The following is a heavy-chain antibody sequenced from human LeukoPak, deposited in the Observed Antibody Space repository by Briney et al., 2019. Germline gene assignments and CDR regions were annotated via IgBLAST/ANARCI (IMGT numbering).Heavy chain of an antibody. CDR2: FYASGNA. J-gene: IGHJ4*02. CDR3: GRTDCSGGSCYSSDN. Sequence: PSETLSLTCTVSGGSISSYYWSWIRQPAGKGLEWIGRFYASGNATYNPSLKSRVTMSVDTSKNQLSLKVYSVTAADTAVYYCGRTDCSGGSCYSSDNWGQGTLVTVSS. D-gene: IGHD2-15*01. CDR1: GGSISSYY. V-gene: IGHV4-4*07.